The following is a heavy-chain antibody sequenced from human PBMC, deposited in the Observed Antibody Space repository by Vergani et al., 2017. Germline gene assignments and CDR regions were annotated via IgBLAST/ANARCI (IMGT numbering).Heavy chain of an antibody. CDR2: INHSGST. V-gene: IGHV4-34*01. Sequence: QVQLQQWGAGLLKPSETLSLTCAVYGGSFSGYYWSWIRQPPGKGLEWIGEINHSGSTNYNPSLKSRVTISGDTSKNQFSLKLSSVTAADTAVYYCARNYLVVPAAISPKHDYYMDVWGRGTTVTVSS. CDR3: ARNYLVVPAAISPKHDYYMDV. D-gene: IGHD2-2*01. CDR1: GGSFSGYY. J-gene: IGHJ6*03.